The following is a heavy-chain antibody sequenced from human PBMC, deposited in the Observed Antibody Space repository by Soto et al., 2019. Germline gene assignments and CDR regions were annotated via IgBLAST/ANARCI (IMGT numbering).Heavy chain of an antibody. Sequence: PQEKFPLPSTVSAGTLRACSRNCVRQSPGKGLEWIGEIKQSRSTNYNPSLKSRVTISVDTSKNQFSLTLSCVPAADTAVYYCARVRAPSYYYIYGMEVWCQCTSVT. CDR2: IKQSRST. CDR1: AGTLRACS. J-gene: IGHJ6*02. V-gene: IGHV4-34*01. CDR3: ARVRAPSYYYIYGMEV.